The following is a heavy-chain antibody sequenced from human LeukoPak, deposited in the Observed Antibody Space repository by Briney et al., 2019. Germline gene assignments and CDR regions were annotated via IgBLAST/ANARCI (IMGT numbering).Heavy chain of an antibody. CDR3: ARVGYCSSTSCFGAFDI. V-gene: IGHV4-59*01. D-gene: IGHD2-2*01. CDR1: GGSMSSKY. J-gene: IGHJ3*02. CDR2: IYYSGST. Sequence: SETLSLTCTVSGGSMSSKYWSWIRQPPRKGLEWIGYIYYSGSTNYNPSLKSRVTISVDTSKNQFSLKLSSVTAADTAVYYCARVGYCSSTSCFGAFDIWGQGTMVTVSS.